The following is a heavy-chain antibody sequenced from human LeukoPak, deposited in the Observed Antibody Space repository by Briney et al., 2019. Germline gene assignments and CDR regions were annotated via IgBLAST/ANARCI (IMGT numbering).Heavy chain of an antibody. CDR2: TYYSGST. CDR1: GGSISSGGYY. Sequence: SETLSLTCTVSGGSISSGGYYWSWIRQHPGKGLEWIGYTYYSGSTYYNPSLKSRVTISVGTSKNQFSLKLSSVTAADTAVYYCARTEEYCSSTSCYEEVGTYGMDVWGKGTTVTVSS. CDR3: ARTEEYCSSTSCYEEVGTYGMDV. J-gene: IGHJ6*04. V-gene: IGHV4-31*03. D-gene: IGHD2-2*01.